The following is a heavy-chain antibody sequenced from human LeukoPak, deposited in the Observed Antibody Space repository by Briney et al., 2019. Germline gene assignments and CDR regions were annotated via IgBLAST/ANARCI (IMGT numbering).Heavy chain of an antibody. CDR2: INAGNGNT. Sequence: GASVKVSCKASGYTFTSYAMHWVRQAPGQRLEWMGWINAGNGNTKYSQKFQGRVTITRDTSASTAYMELSSLRSEDTAVYYCARDKTSVHRYYGMDVWGQGTTVTVSS. V-gene: IGHV1-3*01. CDR3: ARDKTSVHRYYGMDV. CDR1: GYTFTSYA. D-gene: IGHD6-6*01. J-gene: IGHJ6*02.